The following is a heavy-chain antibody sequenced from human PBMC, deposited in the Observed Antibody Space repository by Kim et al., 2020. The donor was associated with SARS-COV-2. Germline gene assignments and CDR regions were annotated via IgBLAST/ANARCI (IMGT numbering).Heavy chain of an antibody. D-gene: IGHD2-2*01. V-gene: IGHV4-39*01. Sequence: SETLSLTCTVSGGSISSSSYYWGWIRQPPGKGLEWIGSIYYSGSTYYNPSLKSRVTISVDTSKNQFSLKLSSVTAADTAVYYCVRGCSSTSCYYDWFDPWGQGTLVTVSS. CDR3: VRGCSSTSCYYDWFDP. J-gene: IGHJ5*02. CDR2: IYYSGST. CDR1: GGSISSSSYY.